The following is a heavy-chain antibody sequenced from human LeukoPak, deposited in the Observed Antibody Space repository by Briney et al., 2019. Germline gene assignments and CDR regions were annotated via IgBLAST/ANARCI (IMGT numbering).Heavy chain of an antibody. J-gene: IGHJ4*02. V-gene: IGHV3-23*01. CDR2: ISGSGGST. D-gene: IGHD3-3*01. CDR1: GFTFNTYA. Sequence: PGGSLRLSCVASGFTFNTYAMSWVRQAPGQGLEWVSSISGSGGSTYYADSVKGRFTISRDNSKNTLYLQMNSLRAEDTALYYCARDYGYYRHWGQGTLVTVSS. CDR3: ARDYGYYRH.